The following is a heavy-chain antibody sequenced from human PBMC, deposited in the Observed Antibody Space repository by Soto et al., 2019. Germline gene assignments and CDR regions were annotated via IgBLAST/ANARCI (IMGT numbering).Heavy chain of an antibody. J-gene: IGHJ6*02. CDR3: ARYSGYASGPIYGMDV. CDR2: ISAYNGNT. D-gene: IGHD5-12*01. V-gene: IGHV1-18*01. CDR1: GYTFTSYG. Sequence: QVQLVQSGAEVKKPGASVKVSCKASGYTFTSYGISWVRQAPGQGLEWMGWISAYNGNTNYAQKLQGRVTMTTDTPTSTGCSELRSLGSDDTAVYYCARYSGYASGPIYGMDVWGQGTTVTVSS.